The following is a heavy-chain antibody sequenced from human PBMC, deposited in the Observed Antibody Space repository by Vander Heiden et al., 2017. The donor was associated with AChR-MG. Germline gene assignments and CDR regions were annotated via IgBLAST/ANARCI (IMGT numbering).Heavy chain of an antibody. D-gene: IGHD4-4*01. J-gene: IGHJ4*02. CDR3: ARGSYSNYAFDY. CDR2: ISSSGSTI. V-gene: IGHV3-48*03. CDR1: GFTFSSYE. Sequence: EVQLVESGGGLVQPGGSLRLSCAASGFTFSSYEMNWVRQAPGKGLEWVSYISSSGSTIYYADSVKGRFTISRDNAKNSLYLQMKSLRAEDTAVYYCARGSYSNYAFDYWGQGTLVTVSS.